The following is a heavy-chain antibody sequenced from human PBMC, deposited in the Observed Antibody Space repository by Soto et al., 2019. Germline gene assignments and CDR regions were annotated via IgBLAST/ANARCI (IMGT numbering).Heavy chain of an antibody. V-gene: IGHV4-39*01. D-gene: IGHD3-10*01. CDR3: ATTRGLAVGGSFDY. J-gene: IGHJ4*02. CDR2: FYDGNT. CDR1: GGSITRRSSY. Sequence: PSEALSLTCIVSGGSITRRSSYWAWIRQPPGKGLEWVRTFYDGNTYHNPSLRSRITIAVDTSKNQFSLKLNSVAAADTAFYYCATTRGLAVGGSFDYWGQGMLVTVSS.